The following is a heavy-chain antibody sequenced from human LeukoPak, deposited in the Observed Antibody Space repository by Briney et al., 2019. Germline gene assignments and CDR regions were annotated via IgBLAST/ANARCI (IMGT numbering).Heavy chain of an antibody. J-gene: IGHJ4*02. CDR2: ISSSSSYI. CDR1: GFTFSSYS. V-gene: IGHV3-21*01. D-gene: IGHD2-2*03. CDR3: ARAVDIVVVPAAYDY. Sequence: GGSLRLSCAASGFTFSSYSTNWVRQAPGKGLEWVSSISSSSSYIYYADSVKGRFTISRDNAKNSLYLQMNSLRAEDTAVYYCARAVDIVVVPAAYDYWGQGTLVTVSS.